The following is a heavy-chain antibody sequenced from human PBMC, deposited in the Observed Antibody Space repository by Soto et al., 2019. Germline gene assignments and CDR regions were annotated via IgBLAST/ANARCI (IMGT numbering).Heavy chain of an antibody. CDR1: GFTFGDYA. CDR2: IRSKAYGGTT. V-gene: IGHV3-49*04. Sequence: PGGSLRLSCTASGFTFGDYAMSWVRQAPGKGLEWVGFIRSKAYGGTTEYAASVKGRFTISRDNSHNTLYLQVHSLTAEDTAVYYCAKDRRAGGNSAFYFDFWGQGAQVTVSS. CDR3: AKDRRAGGNSAFYFDF. J-gene: IGHJ4*02. D-gene: IGHD3-16*01.